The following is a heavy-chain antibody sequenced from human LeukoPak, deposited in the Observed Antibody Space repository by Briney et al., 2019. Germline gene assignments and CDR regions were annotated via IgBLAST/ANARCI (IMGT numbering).Heavy chain of an antibody. CDR2: MKLDGSEE. D-gene: IGHD2-15*01. V-gene: IGHV3-7*01. CDR1: RFTFRGYW. J-gene: IGHJ5*02. CDR3: ARWARYCSSGSCYSWFDP. Sequence: GGSLRLSCAASRFTFRGYWMSWGRQAPGNGREWVANMKLDGSEEYYVDSVKGRFTISSDNAKNSLYLQMNSLRVDDTAVYYCARWARYCSSGSCYSWFDPWGQGTLVTVSS.